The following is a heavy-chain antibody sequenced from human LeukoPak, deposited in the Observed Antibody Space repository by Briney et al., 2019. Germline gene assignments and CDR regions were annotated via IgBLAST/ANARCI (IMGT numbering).Heavy chain of an antibody. CDR3: ARGKPGWLPISDAFDI. Sequence: GGSLRLSCAASGFTFSSYSMNWVRQAPGKGLEWVSSISSSSSYIYYADSVKGRFTISRDNAKNSLYLQMNSLRAEDTAVNYCARGKPGWLPISDAFDIWGQGTMVTVSS. CDR2: ISSSSSYI. CDR1: GFTFSSYS. D-gene: IGHD3-22*01. J-gene: IGHJ3*02. V-gene: IGHV3-21*01.